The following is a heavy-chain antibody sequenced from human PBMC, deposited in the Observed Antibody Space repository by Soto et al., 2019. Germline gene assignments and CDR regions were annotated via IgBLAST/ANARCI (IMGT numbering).Heavy chain of an antibody. CDR1: RFTFKNYG. J-gene: IGHJ2*01. CDR2: IYYDGSNQ. CDR3: ARDVKSWYFDL. V-gene: IGHV3-33*01. Sequence: QEQLVESGGGVVQPGRSLRLSCAASRFTFKNYGMHWVRQAPGKGLEWVAVIYYDGSNQYYADSVKGRVTISRDNSKNTLYLQMNSLRAEDTAVYFCARDVKSWYFDLWGRGTLVSVS.